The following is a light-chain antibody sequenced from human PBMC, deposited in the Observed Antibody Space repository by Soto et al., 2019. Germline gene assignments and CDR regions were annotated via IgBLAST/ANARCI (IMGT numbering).Light chain of an antibody. CDR3: QQSYSPPFT. Sequence: DIQMSHSPSSLSASVLYRVTITFLASQSISSYLNWYQQKPGKAPKLLIYAASNLQSGVPSRFSGSGSGTDFTLTISSLHPEDSASYYCQQSYSPPFTFGPGTKVDI. J-gene: IGKJ3*01. V-gene: IGKV1-39*01. CDR1: QSISSY. CDR2: AAS.